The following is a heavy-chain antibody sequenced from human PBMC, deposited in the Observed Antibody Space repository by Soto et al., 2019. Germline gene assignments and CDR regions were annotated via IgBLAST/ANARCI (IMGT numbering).Heavy chain of an antibody. Sequence: GASVKVSCKASGGTFSSYAISWVRQAPGQGLEWMGGIIPIFGTANYAQKFQGRVTITADESTSTAYMELSSLRSEDTAVYYCARGKIAVAGSLGYWGQGTLVTVSS. D-gene: IGHD6-19*01. CDR3: ARGKIAVAGSLGY. V-gene: IGHV1-69*13. CDR2: IIPIFGTA. CDR1: GGTFSSYA. J-gene: IGHJ4*02.